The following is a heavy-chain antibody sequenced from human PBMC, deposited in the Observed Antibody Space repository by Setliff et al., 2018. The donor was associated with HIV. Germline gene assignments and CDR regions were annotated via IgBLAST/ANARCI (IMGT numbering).Heavy chain of an antibody. CDR2: IYHVGRA. Sequence: KTSETLSLTCTISNYSISSGHYWGWIRQSPGKGLEWIGNIYHVGRAFYSPSLESRVSISVDTSKNQFSLRLTSVTAADTAVYYCARGRTQWPNYNYFDPWGLGTLVTVSS. J-gene: IGHJ5*02. CDR3: ARGRTQWPNYNYFDP. CDR1: NYSISSGHY. V-gene: IGHV4-38-2*02. D-gene: IGHD6-19*01.